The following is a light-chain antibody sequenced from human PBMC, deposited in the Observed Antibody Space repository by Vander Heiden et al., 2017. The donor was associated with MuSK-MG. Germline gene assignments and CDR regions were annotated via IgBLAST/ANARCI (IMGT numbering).Light chain of an antibody. J-gene: IGKJ1*01. CDR1: QSIRSW. CDR3: QEYNSYWT. CDR2: KSS. Sequence: DLQMTPSPSTLSASIGDRVTITSRASQSIRSWLAWYQQKPGKALKFLIYKSSSLESAVPSRFSGSRSGTEFTLTISTLQPDDFATYYCQEYNSYWTFGQGTKVEIK. V-gene: IGKV1-5*03.